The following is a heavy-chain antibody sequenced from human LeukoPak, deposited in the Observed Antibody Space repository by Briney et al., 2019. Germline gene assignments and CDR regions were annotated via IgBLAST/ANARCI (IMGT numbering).Heavy chain of an antibody. Sequence: QPGGSLRLSCAASGFTFSSYAMGWVRPAPGKGLEWVSAISGSGGSTYYADSVKGRFTISRDNSKNTLYLQMNSLRAEDTAVYYCAKDPAGVAAAGPIVWGQGITVTVSS. D-gene: IGHD6-13*01. CDR1: GFTFSSYA. V-gene: IGHV3-23*01. CDR2: ISGSGGST. J-gene: IGHJ6*02. CDR3: AKDPAGVAAAGPIV.